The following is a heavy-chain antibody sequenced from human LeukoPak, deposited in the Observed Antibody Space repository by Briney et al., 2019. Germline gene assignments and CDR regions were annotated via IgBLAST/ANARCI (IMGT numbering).Heavy chain of an antibody. J-gene: IGHJ4*02. CDR3: ARWRFGELSYFDY. CDR2: IKQDGSEK. V-gene: IGHV3-7*03. D-gene: IGHD3-10*01. Sequence: PGGSLRLSCAASGFTFSSYWMSWVRQAPGKGLEWVANIKQDGSEKYYVDSVKGRFTISRDNAKNSLYLQMNSLRAEDTAVYYCARWRFGELSYFDYWGQGTLVTVSS. CDR1: GFTFSSYW.